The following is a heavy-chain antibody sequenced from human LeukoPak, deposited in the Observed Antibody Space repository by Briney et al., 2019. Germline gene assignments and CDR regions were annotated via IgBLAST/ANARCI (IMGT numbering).Heavy chain of an antibody. Sequence: SETLSLTCTASGGSISSYYWSWIRQPAGKGLEWIGRIYTSGSTNYNPSLKSRVTMSVDTSKNQFSLKLSSVTAADTAVYYCARDQANWGSPDWYFDLWGRGTLVTVSS. CDR2: IYTSGST. J-gene: IGHJ2*01. CDR1: GGSISSYY. V-gene: IGHV4-4*07. D-gene: IGHD7-27*01. CDR3: ARDQANWGSPDWYFDL.